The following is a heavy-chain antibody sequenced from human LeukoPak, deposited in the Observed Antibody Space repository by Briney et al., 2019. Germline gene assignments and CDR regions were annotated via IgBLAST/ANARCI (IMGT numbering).Heavy chain of an antibody. V-gene: IGHV3-7*03. Sequence: GGSLRLSCAASGFTFSDYWMTWVRQAPGKGLEWVANIKPDGSEKYYVDSVRGRFTISRDNAKNSLYLQMNSLRAEDTALYYCAKDMGYDSSGSYSGFDYWGQGTLVTVSS. D-gene: IGHD3-10*01. CDR3: AKDMGYDSSGSYSGFDY. CDR2: IKPDGSEK. J-gene: IGHJ4*02. CDR1: GFTFSDYW.